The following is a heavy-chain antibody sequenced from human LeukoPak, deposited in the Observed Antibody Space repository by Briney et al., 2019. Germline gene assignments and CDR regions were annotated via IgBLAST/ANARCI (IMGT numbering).Heavy chain of an antibody. CDR2: ISDNGAVT. CDR1: GFSFSMYS. CDR3: AKRIQSAMAMGY. Sequence: GGSLRLSCAASGFSFSMYSMSWIRQAPGKGLEWVSVISDNGAVTFYGDSVKGRFTISRDNSKNTLYLQMSSLRVEDTAVYYCAKRIQSAMAMGYWGQGTLVTVSS. D-gene: IGHD5-18*01. J-gene: IGHJ4*02. V-gene: IGHV3-23*01.